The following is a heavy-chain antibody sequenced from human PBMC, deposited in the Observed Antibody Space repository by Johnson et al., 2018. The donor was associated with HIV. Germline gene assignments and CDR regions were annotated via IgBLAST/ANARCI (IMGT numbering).Heavy chain of an antibody. J-gene: IGHJ3*01. CDR2: IYSGGTT. V-gene: IGHV3-66*01. CDR1: GFTVSVTY. D-gene: IGHD3-22*01. Sequence: VQLVESGGGLVQPGGSLRLSCAASGFTVSVTYMSWVRQAPGKGLEWVSIIYSGGTTYYADSVKGRFTISRDNSKTTLYLQMNSLRAEDTAVYYCARAGTSGSYAFDFWGQGTMVTVSS. CDR3: ARAGTSGSYAFDF.